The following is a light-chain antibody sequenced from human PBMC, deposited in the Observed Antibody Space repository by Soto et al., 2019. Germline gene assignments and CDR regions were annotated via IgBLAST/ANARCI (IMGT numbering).Light chain of an antibody. J-gene: IGKJ1*01. V-gene: IGKV1-5*03. CDR1: QTISSW. CDR3: QQYNSYSEA. CDR2: KAS. Sequence: DIQMTQSPSTLSVSVGYIVTLTCRSSQTISSWLAWYQQKPGKAPKLLIYKASTLKSGVPSRFRGSGSGTEFTLTISSLQPDDFANYYCQQYNSYSEAFGQGTKVDIK.